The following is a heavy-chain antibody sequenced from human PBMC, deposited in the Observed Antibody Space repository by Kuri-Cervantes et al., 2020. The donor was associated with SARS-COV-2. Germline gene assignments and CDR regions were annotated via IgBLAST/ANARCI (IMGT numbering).Heavy chain of an antibody. J-gene: IGHJ4*02. D-gene: IGHD1-7*01. Sequence: SQTLSLTCAVYGGSFSGYYWSWIRQPPGKGLEWIGYIYYSGSTYYNPSLKSRVTISVDTSKNQFSLKLSSVTAADTAVYYCARGGPYNWSYYFDYWGQGTLVTVSS. CDR1: GGSFSGYY. V-gene: IGHV4-59*12. CDR3: ARGGPYNWSYYFDY. CDR2: IYYSGST.